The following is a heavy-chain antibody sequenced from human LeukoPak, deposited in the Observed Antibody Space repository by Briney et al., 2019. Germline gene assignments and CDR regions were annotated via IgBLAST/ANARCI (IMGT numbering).Heavy chain of an antibody. Sequence: SETLSLTCTVSGGSISSSSYYWGWIRQPPGKGLEWIGSIYYSGSTYYNPSLKSRVTISVDTSKNQFSLKLSSVTAADTAVYYCAGCSGYLNWFDPWGQGTLVNVSS. D-gene: IGHD2-15*01. CDR2: IYYSGST. CDR1: GGSISSSSYY. V-gene: IGHV4-39*01. J-gene: IGHJ5*02. CDR3: AGCSGYLNWFDP.